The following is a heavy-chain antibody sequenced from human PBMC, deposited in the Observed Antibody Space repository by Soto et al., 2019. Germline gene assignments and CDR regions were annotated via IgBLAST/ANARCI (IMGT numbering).Heavy chain of an antibody. CDR1: GGTFSSYA. Sequence: SVKVSCKASGGTFSSYAISWVRQAPGQGLEWMGGIIPIFGTANYAQKFQGRVTITADESTSTAYMELSSLRSEDTAVYYCARDRITTSGGVSYYFDYWGQGTLVTVSS. V-gene: IGHV1-69*13. J-gene: IGHJ4*02. CDR2: IIPIFGTA. D-gene: IGHD3-16*01. CDR3: ARDRITTSGGVSYYFDY.